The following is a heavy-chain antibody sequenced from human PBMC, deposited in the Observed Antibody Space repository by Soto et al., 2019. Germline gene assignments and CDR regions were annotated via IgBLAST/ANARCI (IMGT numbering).Heavy chain of an antibody. J-gene: IGHJ4*02. V-gene: IGHV3-53*01. CDR3: AAQPGGGGY. Sequence: EVQLVESGGGLIQPGGSLRLSCAVSGFTVSNNYMSWVRQAPGKGLEGVSVIYSGGYTAYGDSVKGRFTISRDNSKNTLLLKIKTRSTHTTAFYYGAAQPGGGGYWGQGTLVTVSS. CDR1: GFTVSNNY. D-gene: IGHD3-10*01. CDR2: IYSGGYT.